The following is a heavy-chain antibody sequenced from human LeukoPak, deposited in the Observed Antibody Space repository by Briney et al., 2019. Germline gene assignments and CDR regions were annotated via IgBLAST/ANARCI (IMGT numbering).Heavy chain of an antibody. CDR2: VSDSGKT. J-gene: IGHJ4*02. CDR3: ARHGSGSWRN. D-gene: IGHD3-22*01. CDR1: DGSISGYY. Sequence: PSETLSLTCTVSDGSISGYYWNWIRQPPGKGLEWIGYVSDSGKTSYNPSLKTRVTISVDTAKNQFSLKLTSVTATDTAVYYRARHGSGSWRNWGQGALVTVSS. V-gene: IGHV4-59*08.